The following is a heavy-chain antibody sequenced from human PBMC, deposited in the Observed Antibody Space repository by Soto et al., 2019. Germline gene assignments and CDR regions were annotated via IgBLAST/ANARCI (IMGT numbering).Heavy chain of an antibody. CDR3: APTVHRIAVPFDY. CDR2: INSDGSST. CDR1: GFTFSSYW. V-gene: IGHV3-74*01. D-gene: IGHD6-19*01. J-gene: IGHJ4*02. Sequence: PGGSLRLSCAASGFTFSSYWMHWVRQAPGKGLVWVSRINSDGSSTSYADSVKGRFTISRDNAKNTLYLQMNSLRAEDTAVYYCAPTVHRIAVPFDYWGQGTLVTVSS.